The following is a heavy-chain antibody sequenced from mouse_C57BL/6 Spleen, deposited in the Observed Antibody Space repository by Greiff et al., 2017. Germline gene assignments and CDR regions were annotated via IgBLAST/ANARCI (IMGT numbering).Heavy chain of an antibody. CDR1: GYTFTTYP. D-gene: IGHD3-2*02. CDR3: ASAADSGAMDY. V-gene: IGHV1-7*01. CDR2: FNPSSGYT. Sequence: QVHLQQSGAELAKPGASVKLSCKASGYTFTTYPIDWVKQRHGKGLEWIGYFNPSSGYTKYNQKFKDKATLTADKSSSTAYMQLSSLTYEDSAVYYCASAADSGAMDYWGQGTTVTVSS. J-gene: IGHJ4*01.